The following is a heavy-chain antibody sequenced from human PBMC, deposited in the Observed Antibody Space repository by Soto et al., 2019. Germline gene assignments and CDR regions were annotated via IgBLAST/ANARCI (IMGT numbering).Heavy chain of an antibody. V-gene: IGHV4-59*01. J-gene: IGHJ6*02. CDR2: IYYSGIT. D-gene: IGHD3-10*01. Sequence: SETLSLTCSVSGGSINSYYWAWIRQTPGKGLEWIGYIYYSGITSYNPSLKSRVALSIDTSKKQFSLMLSSVTAADTAVYYCATYRGSNGMDVWGQGTTVTVSS. CDR3: ATYRGSNGMDV. CDR1: GGSINSYY.